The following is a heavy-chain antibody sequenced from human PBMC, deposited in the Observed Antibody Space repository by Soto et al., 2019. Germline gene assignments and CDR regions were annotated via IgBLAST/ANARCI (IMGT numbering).Heavy chain of an antibody. Sequence: ASVKVSCKASGYTFNDCCLHWVRLAPGQGLEWMGGINANSSSTNYAQKLQGWVTMTRDTPTSTAYMELRSLKSDDTAVYYCARDWEGYYGSGSYSYYYYDMDVWGQGTTVTVSS. D-gene: IGHD3-10*01. CDR3: ARDWEGYYGSGSYSYYYYDMDV. V-gene: IGHV1-2*04. J-gene: IGHJ6*02. CDR2: INANSSST. CDR1: GYTFNDCC.